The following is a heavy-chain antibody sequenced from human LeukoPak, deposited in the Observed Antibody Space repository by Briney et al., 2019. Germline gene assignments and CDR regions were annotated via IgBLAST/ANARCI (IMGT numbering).Heavy chain of an antibody. Sequence: SETLSLTCTVSGGSISNYYWGWIRQPPGKGLEWIGLINYSGSTNYNPSLKSRVTISADTSKNQFSLKLSSVTAADTAVYYCAREPRYSSSWYYFDYWGQGTLVTVSS. CDR3: AREPRYSSSWYYFDY. CDR2: INYSGST. V-gene: IGHV4-59*01. D-gene: IGHD6-13*01. CDR1: GGSISNYY. J-gene: IGHJ4*02.